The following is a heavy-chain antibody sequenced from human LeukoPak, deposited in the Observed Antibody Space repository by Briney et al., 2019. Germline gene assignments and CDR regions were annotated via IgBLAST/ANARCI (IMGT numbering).Heavy chain of an antibody. V-gene: IGHV4-34*01. CDR3: ARMMGSKGGY. J-gene: IGHJ4*02. CDR1: GGSFSGYY. D-gene: IGHD4-11*01. CDR2: INHSGST. Sequence: SETLSLTCAVYGGSFSGYYWSWIRQPPGKGLDWIGEINHSGSTNYNPSLKSRVTISVDTSKNQFSLKLSSVTAADTAVYYCARMMGSKGGYWGQGTLVTVSS.